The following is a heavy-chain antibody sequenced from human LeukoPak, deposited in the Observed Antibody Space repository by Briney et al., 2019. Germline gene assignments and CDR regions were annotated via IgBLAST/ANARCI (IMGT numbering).Heavy chain of an antibody. CDR1: GFIFSSYA. CDR3: AKVPRATVRNWFDP. V-gene: IGHV3-23*01. Sequence: GGSLRLSCAASGFIFSSYAMSWVRLAPGKGLEWLSAISGSGGSTFYADSVKGRFTISRDNSKNTLYLQMNSLRAEDTALYYCAKVPRATVRNWFDPWGQGTLVIVSS. D-gene: IGHD4-17*01. CDR2: ISGSGGST. J-gene: IGHJ5*02.